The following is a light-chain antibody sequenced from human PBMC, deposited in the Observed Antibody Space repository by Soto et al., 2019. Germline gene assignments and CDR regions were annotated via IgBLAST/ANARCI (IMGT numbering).Light chain of an antibody. CDR1: QSINNY. CDR3: EQGYSIPWT. CDR2: AAS. J-gene: IGKJ1*01. Sequence: DIQMTQSPSSLSASIGDRVTITSRARQSINNYSNWYQEKPGTGPKILIYAASTLQIGVPSRFSGTGSGTDFTLTISSLQPEDFATYYCEQGYSIPWTFGPGTKLEIQ. V-gene: IGKV1-39*01.